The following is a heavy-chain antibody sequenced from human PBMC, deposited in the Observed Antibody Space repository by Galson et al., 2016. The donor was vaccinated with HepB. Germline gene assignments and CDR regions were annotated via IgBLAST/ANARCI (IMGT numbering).Heavy chain of an antibody. CDR2: IIPIFGKT. Sequence: SVKVSCKASGDTFNNFALNWVRQAPGHGLEWLGGIIPIFGKTNYAQKFQGRVTITADQSTRTVYMEMSSLRSDDTALYDCARGTINWSHFDFWGPGTPVTVSS. CDR3: ARGTINWSHFDF. CDR1: GDTFNNFA. J-gene: IGHJ4*02. V-gene: IGHV1-69*13. D-gene: IGHD1-1*01.